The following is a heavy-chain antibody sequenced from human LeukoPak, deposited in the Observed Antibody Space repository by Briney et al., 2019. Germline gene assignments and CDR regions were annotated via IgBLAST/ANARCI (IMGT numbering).Heavy chain of an antibody. CDR1: GFTFDDYA. J-gene: IGHJ4*02. V-gene: IGHV3-43D*03. CDR3: AKDKEGGIAAAGTLDY. CDR2: ISWDGGST. Sequence: GGSLRLSCGASGFTFDDYAMHWVRQAPGKGLEWVSLISWDGGSTYYADSVKGRFTISRDNSKNSLYLQMNSLRAEDTALYYCAKDKEGGIAAAGTLDYWGQGTLVTVSS. D-gene: IGHD6-13*01.